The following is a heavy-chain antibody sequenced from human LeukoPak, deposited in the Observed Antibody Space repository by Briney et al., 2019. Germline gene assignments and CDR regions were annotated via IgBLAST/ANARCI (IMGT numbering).Heavy chain of an antibody. V-gene: IGHV3-7*01. CDR3: ARDDCSSISCYHNWFDP. J-gene: IGHJ5*02. CDR1: GFTFSSYW. Sequence: GGSLRLSCAASGFTFSSYWMSWVRQAPGKGLEWVANIKQDGSEKYYVDSVKGQFTISRDNAKNSLYLQMNSLRAEDTAVYYCARDDCSSISCYHNWFDPWGQGTLVTVSS. CDR2: IKQDGSEK. D-gene: IGHD2-2*01.